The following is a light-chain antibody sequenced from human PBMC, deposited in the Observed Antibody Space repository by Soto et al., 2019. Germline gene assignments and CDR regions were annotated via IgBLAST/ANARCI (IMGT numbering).Light chain of an antibody. CDR2: DDN. J-gene: IGLJ1*01. CDR3: GSWDSSLSAYV. Sequence: QSVLTQPPSVSAAPGQKVTISCSGSSSNIGGNSVSWYQQLPGTAPKLLIYDDNKRPSGIPDRFSGSKSGTSATLGITGFQTGDEADYYCGSWDSSLSAYVFGIGPKVTV. CDR1: SSNIGGNS. V-gene: IGLV1-51*01.